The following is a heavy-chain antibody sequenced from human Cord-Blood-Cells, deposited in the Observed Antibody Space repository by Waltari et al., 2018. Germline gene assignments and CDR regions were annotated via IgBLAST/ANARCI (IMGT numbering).Heavy chain of an antibody. V-gene: IGHV3-53*01. J-gene: IGHJ4*02. Sequence: EVQLVESGGGLIQPGGSLRLSCAASGFTVSSNYMSWVRRAPGKGVEWVSVIYSGGSTYYAGSVKGRFTISRDNSKNTLYLQMNSLRAEDTAVYYCASAGYNWGSDYFDYWGQGTLVTVSS. CDR3: ASAGYNWGSDYFDY. CDR1: GFTVSSNY. CDR2: IYSGGST. D-gene: IGHD1-20*01.